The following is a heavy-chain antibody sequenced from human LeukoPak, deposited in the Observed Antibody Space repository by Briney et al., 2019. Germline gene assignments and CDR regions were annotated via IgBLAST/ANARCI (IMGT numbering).Heavy chain of an antibody. CDR2: MNPNSGNT. D-gene: IGHD3-10*01. CDR3: AREDALWFGELLFDAFDI. Sequence: ASVKVSCKASGYTFTSYDINWVRQATGQGREWMGWMNPNSGNTGYAQKLQGRDTMSTNTSISTTYMCLSSLRSEDTAVYYCAREDALWFGELLFDAFDIWGQGTMVTVSS. CDR1: GYTFTSYD. V-gene: IGHV1-8*01. J-gene: IGHJ3*02.